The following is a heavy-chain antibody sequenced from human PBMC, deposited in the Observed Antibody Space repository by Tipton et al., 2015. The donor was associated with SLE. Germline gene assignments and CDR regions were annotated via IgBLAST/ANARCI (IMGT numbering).Heavy chain of an antibody. CDR3: ARDSYDFWSGYTPSGTMDV. V-gene: IGHV4-38-2*02. CDR2: INHSGST. D-gene: IGHD3-3*01. J-gene: IGHJ6*03. CDR1: GYSINNGLY. Sequence: TLSLTCTVSGYSINNGLYWGWIRQPPGKGLEWIGIINHSGSTYYNVSLKSRVTISMDTSKNQFSLRLSSVTAADTAVYYCARDSYDFWSGYTPSGTMDVWGKGATVTVSS.